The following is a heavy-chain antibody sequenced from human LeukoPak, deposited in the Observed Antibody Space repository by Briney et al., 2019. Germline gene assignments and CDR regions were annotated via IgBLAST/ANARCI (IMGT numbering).Heavy chain of an antibody. Sequence: SETLSLTCTVSGGSISSYYWSWIRQPPGKGLEWIGYIYYSGSTNYNPSLKSRVTISVDTSKNQFSLKLSSVTAADTAVYYCARERRITMVRGVPRKGGWFDPWGQGTLVTVSS. CDR1: GGSISSYY. CDR3: ARERRITMVRGVPRKGGWFDP. D-gene: IGHD3-10*01. V-gene: IGHV4-59*01. J-gene: IGHJ5*02. CDR2: IYYSGST.